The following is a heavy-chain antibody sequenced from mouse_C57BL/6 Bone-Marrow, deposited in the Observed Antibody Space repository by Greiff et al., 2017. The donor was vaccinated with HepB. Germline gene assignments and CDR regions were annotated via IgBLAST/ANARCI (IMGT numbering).Heavy chain of an antibody. V-gene: IGHV5-17*01. CDR3: ARKESQLAGFDY. CDR2: ISSGSSTI. Sequence: EVHLVESGGGLVKPGGSLKLSCAASGFTFSDYGMHWVRQAPEKGLEWVAYISSGSSTIYYADTVKGRFTISRDNAKNTLFLQMTSLRSEDTAMYYCARKESQLAGFDYWGQGTTLTVSS. CDR1: GFTFSDYG. J-gene: IGHJ2*01. D-gene: IGHD2-12*01.